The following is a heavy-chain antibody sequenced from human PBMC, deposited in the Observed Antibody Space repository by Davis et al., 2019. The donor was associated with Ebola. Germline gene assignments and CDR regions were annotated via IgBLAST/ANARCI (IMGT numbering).Heavy chain of an antibody. CDR1: GFTFSSYA. CDR3: ARDPDTSGYYSWFDP. Sequence: GGSLRLSCVASGFTFSSYAMSWVRQAPGKGLEWVSGISGSGGSTYYAGSVKGRFTISRDNTKNTLYMQMNSLRVEDTAVYYCARDPDTSGYYSWFDPWGQGTLVTVSS. CDR2: ISGSGGST. J-gene: IGHJ5*02. V-gene: IGHV3-23*01. D-gene: IGHD6-19*01.